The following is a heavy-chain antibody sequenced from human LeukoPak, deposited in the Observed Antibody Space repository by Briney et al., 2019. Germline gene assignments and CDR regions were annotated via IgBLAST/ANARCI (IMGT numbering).Heavy chain of an antibody. CDR2: IYTVDSDT. V-gene: IGHV5-51*01. J-gene: IGHJ4*01. D-gene: IGHD6-19*01. Sequence: GESLKISCKGSGYSFTNYWIGWERQMPGKGLEYMGIIYTVDSDTRYSPSFQGQVTMSVDKTINTAYLQWTSLKASDTAMYYCARGGSGWYFDYWGHGSLVTVSS. CDR3: ARGGSGWYFDY. CDR1: GYSFTNYW.